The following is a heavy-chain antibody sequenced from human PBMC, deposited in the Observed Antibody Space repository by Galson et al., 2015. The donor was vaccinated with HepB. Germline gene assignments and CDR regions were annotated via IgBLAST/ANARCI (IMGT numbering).Heavy chain of an antibody. J-gene: IGHJ6*02. CDR1: GFTFSSYV. CDR3: VRDLPGITIFGAMAV. D-gene: IGHD3-3*01. CDR2: ISGGADRT. V-gene: IGHV3-23*01. Sequence: SLRLSCAASGFTFSSYVLSWVRQAPGKGLQWVSSISGGADRTYYTDSVKGRFTISRGNTKNTLYLQMKSLRAEDTAIYYCVRDLPGITIFGAMAVWGQGTTVTVSS.